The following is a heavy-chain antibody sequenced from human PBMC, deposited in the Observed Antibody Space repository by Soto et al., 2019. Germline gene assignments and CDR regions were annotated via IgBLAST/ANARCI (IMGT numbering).Heavy chain of an antibody. D-gene: IGHD3-3*01. J-gene: IGHJ6*02. Sequence: QVQLQESGPGLVKPSQTLSLTCTVSGGSISSGDYYWSWIRQPPGKGLEWIGYIYYSGSTYYNPSLKSRVTISVDTSKNQFSLKLSSVTAADTAVYYCAREEVIRFLARADYYYYGMDVWGQGTTVTVSS. CDR3: AREEVIRFLARADYYYYGMDV. V-gene: IGHV4-30-4*01. CDR1: GGSISSGDYY. CDR2: IYYSGST.